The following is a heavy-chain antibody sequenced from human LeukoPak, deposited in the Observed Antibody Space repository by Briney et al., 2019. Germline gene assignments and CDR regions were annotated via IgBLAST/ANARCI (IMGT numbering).Heavy chain of an antibody. D-gene: IGHD6-13*01. Sequence: SETLSLTCTVSGGSISSYYWSWIRQPPGKGLEWIGYIYYSGSTNYNPSLKSRVTISVDTSKNQFSLKLSSVTAADTAVYYCARHTLSIAAAAPGRFDPWGQGTLVTVSS. CDR3: ARHTLSIAAAAPGRFDP. CDR1: GGSISSYY. CDR2: IYYSGST. J-gene: IGHJ5*02. V-gene: IGHV4-59*08.